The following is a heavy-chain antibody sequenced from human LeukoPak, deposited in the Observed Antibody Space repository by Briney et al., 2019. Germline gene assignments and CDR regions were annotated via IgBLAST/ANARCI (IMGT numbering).Heavy chain of an antibody. CDR3: ARADLGSYNWFDP. CDR2: IYHSGST. J-gene: IGHJ5*02. V-gene: IGHV4-30-2*01. CDR1: GGSISSGGYS. D-gene: IGHD2-15*01. Sequence: PSQTLSLTCAVSGGSISSGGYSWSWIRQPPGKGLEWIGYIYHSGSTNYNPSLKSRVTISVDRSKNQFSLKLSSVTAADTAVYYCARADLGSYNWFDPWGQGTLVTVSS.